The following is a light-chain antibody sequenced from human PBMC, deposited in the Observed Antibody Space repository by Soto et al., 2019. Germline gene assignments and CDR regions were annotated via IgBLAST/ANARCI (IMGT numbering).Light chain of an antibody. CDR2: GAS. V-gene: IGKV3-20*01. CDR3: QQYGRSKRWT. J-gene: IGKJ1*01. CDR1: QTITGTY. Sequence: EVVLTQFPGTLSLSPGERATLSCRASQTITGTYLAWYQQKPGQAPRLLIHGASTRATGIPDRFSGGGTGTDFNLNISRVEXEDFAMYYCQQYGRSKRWTFGQGTKVEVK.